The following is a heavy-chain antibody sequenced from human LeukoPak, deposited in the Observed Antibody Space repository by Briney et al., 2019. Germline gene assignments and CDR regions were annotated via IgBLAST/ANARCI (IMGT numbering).Heavy chain of an antibody. V-gene: IGHV3-48*03. D-gene: IGHD3-10*02. CDR1: GFTFSSYE. Sequence: GGSLRLSCASSGFTFSSYEMNWVRQAPGKGLEWVSYISSSGSTIYYADSVKGRFTISRDNAKNSLYLQMNSLRAEDTAVYYCAELGITMIGGVWGKGTTVSISS. CDR3: AELGITMIGGV. J-gene: IGHJ6*04. CDR2: ISSSGSTI.